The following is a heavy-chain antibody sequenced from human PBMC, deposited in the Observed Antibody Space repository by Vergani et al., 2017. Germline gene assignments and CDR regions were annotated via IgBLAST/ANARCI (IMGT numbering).Heavy chain of an antibody. Sequence: QVQLQQWGAGLLKPSETLSLTCAVYGGSFSGYYWRWIRQPPGKGLEWIGEINHSGSTNYNPSLKSRVTISVDTSKNQFSLKLSSVTAADTAVYYCALGYCSSTICYFDAFDIWGQGTMVTVSS. V-gene: IGHV4-34*01. D-gene: IGHD2-2*01. CDR1: GGSFSGYY. CDR3: ALGYCSSTICYFDAFDI. J-gene: IGHJ3*02. CDR2: INHSGST.